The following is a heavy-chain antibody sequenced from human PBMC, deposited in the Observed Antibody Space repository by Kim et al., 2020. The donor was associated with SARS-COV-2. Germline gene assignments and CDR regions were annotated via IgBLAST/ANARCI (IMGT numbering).Heavy chain of an antibody. D-gene: IGHD2-15*01. CDR2: ISGSGGST. CDR3: ALHCSGGSCPFDY. J-gene: IGHJ4*02. CDR1: GFTFSSYA. Sequence: GGSLRLSCAASGFTFSSYAMSWVRQAPGKGLEWVSAISGSGGSTYYADSVKGRFTISRDNSKNTLYLQMNSLRAEDTAVYYCALHCSGGSCPFDYWGQGTLVTVSS. V-gene: IGHV3-23*01.